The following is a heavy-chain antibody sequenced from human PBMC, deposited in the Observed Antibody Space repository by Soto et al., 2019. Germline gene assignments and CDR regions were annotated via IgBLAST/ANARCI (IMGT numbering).Heavy chain of an antibody. CDR2: ISWNSGSI. CDR3: AKAECPNDYSIDGWAFDI. D-gene: IGHD4-4*01. V-gene: IGHV3-9*01. J-gene: IGHJ3*02. CDR1: GFTFDDYA. Sequence: EVQLVESGGGLVQPGRSLRLSCAASGFTFDDYAMHWVRQAPGKGLEWVSGISWNSGSIGYADYVKGRFTISRDNAKNSLYQQINSLISDDTGLYCCAKAECPNDYSIDGWAFDIWVKGTMVTFSS.